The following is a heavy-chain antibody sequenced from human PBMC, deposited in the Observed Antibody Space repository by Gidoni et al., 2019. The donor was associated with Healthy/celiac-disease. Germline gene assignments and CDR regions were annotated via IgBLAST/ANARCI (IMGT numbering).Heavy chain of an antibody. D-gene: IGHD5-12*01. J-gene: IGHJ4*02. V-gene: IGHV3-21*01. CDR3: AREVDSGYEYFDY. Sequence: EVQLVESGGGLVKPGGSLRLSSAASGFTFSSYSMNWVRQAPGKGLEGVSSISSSSSYIYYADSGKGRFTISRDNAKNSLYLQMNSLRAEDTAVYYCAREVDSGYEYFDYWGQGTLVTVSS. CDR1: GFTFSSYS. CDR2: ISSSSSYI.